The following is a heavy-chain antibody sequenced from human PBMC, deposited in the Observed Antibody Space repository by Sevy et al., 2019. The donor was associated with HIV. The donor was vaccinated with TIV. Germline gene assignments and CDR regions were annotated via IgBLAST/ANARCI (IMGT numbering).Heavy chain of an antibody. D-gene: IGHD3-22*01. CDR3: ARDRNNYDSSGYPKGMDV. CDR2: TSACNGNT. J-gene: IGHJ6*02. V-gene: IGHV1-18*01. Sequence: ASVKVSCKASGYTFTRYGITWVRQAPGQGLEWMGWTSACNGNTNYAQKVQGRVTMTTDMSTSTAYMELRSLKSDDTAMYYCARDRNNYDSSGYPKGMDVWGQGTTVTVSS. CDR1: GYTFTRYG.